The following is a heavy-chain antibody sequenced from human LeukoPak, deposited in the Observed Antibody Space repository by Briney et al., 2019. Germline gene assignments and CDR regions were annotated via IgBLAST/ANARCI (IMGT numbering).Heavy chain of an antibody. Sequence: GGSLTLSCAASGFTFCIYSMKWLRQAPGKGLEWVSSISSSSRYIYYADSVKGRFTISRDNAKNSLDLQMNSLRAEGTAVYYCARDRGGIDYWGQGTLVTVSS. V-gene: IGHV3-21*01. CDR3: ARDRGGIDY. J-gene: IGHJ4*02. CDR2: ISSSSRYI. CDR1: GFTFCIYS. D-gene: IGHD3-10*01.